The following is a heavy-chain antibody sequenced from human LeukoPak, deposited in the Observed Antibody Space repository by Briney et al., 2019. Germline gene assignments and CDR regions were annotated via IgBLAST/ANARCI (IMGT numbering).Heavy chain of an antibody. V-gene: IGHV3-53*01. Sequence: GGSLRLSCAASGFTVSTNFMSWVRQAPGKGLDYVSLIYSCGNTYYADSVKGRFTISRDNSKNTLYLQMNSLRAEDTAVYYCASGSPSDYWGQGTLVTVSS. D-gene: IGHD1-26*01. CDR3: ASGSPSDY. CDR2: IYSCGNT. CDR1: GFTVSTNF. J-gene: IGHJ4*02.